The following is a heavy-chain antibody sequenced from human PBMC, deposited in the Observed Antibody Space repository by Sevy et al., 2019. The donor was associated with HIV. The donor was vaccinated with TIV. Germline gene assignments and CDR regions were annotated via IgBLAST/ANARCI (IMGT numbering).Heavy chain of an antibody. Sequence: GGSLRLSCAASGFTFNSYWMSWVRQAPGKGLEWVANIKQDGSEKYYVDSVKGRFTISRDNSQNSLFLQMNSLRAEDTAVYYCARDHVKDGDLGDYYYYAMDVWGQGTTVTVSS. V-gene: IGHV3-7*03. CDR2: IKQDGSEK. D-gene: IGHD4-17*01. J-gene: IGHJ6*02. CDR1: GFTFNSYW. CDR3: ARDHVKDGDLGDYYYYAMDV.